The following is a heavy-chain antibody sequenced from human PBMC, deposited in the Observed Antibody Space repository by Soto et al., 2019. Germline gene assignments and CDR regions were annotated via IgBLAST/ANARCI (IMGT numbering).Heavy chain of an antibody. Sequence: EVQLLESGGGLVQPGGSLRLSCAASGFTFSSYAMSWVRQAPGKGLEWVSAISGSGGSTYYADSVKGRFTISRDNSKNMLYLQMNSLRAEDTAVYYCETRAYYYDSSGYFDYWGQGTLVTVSS. CDR3: ETRAYYYDSSGYFDY. J-gene: IGHJ4*02. V-gene: IGHV3-23*01. CDR2: ISGSGGST. D-gene: IGHD3-22*01. CDR1: GFTFSSYA.